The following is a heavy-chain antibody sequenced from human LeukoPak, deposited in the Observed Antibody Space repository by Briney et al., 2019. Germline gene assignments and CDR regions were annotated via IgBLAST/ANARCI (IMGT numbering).Heavy chain of an antibody. Sequence: PGGSLRLSCAASGFTFSSYGMHWVRQAPGKGLEWVAFIRYDGSNKYYADSVKGRFTISRDNSRDTVYLQMNSLRPEDTAVYYCARDSGGKIYRHFDYWGQGTLVTVSS. D-gene: IGHD2-8*02. J-gene: IGHJ4*02. V-gene: IGHV3-30*02. CDR2: IRYDGSNK. CDR1: GFTFSSYG. CDR3: ARDSGGKIYRHFDY.